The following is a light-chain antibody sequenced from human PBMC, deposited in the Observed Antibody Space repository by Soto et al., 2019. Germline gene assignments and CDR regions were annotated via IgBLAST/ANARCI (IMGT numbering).Light chain of an antibody. CDR2: GAS. Sequence: DIVLTQSPATLSVSPGERATLSCRASQSVSTNLAWYQHKLGQAPRLLIYGASTRVTGIPARFSGSESGTDFTLTISNLKSEDFGIYYCQQYYNGRPPVTFGGGTKVES. J-gene: IGKJ4*01. CDR1: QSVSTN. V-gene: IGKV3-15*01. CDR3: QQYYNGRPPVT.